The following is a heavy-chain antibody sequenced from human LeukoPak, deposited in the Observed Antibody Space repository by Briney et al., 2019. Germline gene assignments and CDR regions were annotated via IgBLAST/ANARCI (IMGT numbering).Heavy chain of an antibody. CDR3: SREKGDRHGYNHQFDY. CDR1: GFTFSSYA. D-gene: IGHD5-24*01. J-gene: IGHJ4*02. Sequence: PGGSLRLSCAASGFTFSSYAMSWVRQAPGKGLEWVSYISSSGSTIYYADSVKGRFTISRDNAKNSLYLQMNSLKTEDTAVFYCSREKGDRHGYNHQFDYWGQGTLVTVSS. CDR2: ISSSGSTI. V-gene: IGHV3-48*04.